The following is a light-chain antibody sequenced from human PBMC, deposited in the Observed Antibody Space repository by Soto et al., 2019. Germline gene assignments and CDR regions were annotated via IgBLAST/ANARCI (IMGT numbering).Light chain of an antibody. V-gene: IGLV2-14*01. J-gene: IGLJ1*01. CDR1: SRDVGDYIF. CDR2: EVS. CDR3: NSYTRSITYV. Sequence: QSVLTQSASVSGSPGQSITISCTGTSRDVGDYIFVSWYQHHPGKSPKLIIYEVSNRPSGVSNRFSGSKSENTASLTISALQPEDEADYYCNSYTRSITYVLGPRKKVTV.